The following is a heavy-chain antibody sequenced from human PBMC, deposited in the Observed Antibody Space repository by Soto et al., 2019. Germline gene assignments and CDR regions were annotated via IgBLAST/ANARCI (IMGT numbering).Heavy chain of an antibody. CDR3: ARSEVLRYFDWRYYFDY. D-gene: IGHD3-9*01. CDR1: GGTFSSYA. J-gene: IGHJ4*02. CDR2: IIPIFGTA. V-gene: IGHV1-69*05. Sequence: SVKVSCKASGGTFSSYAISWVRQAPGQGLEWMGGIIPIFGTANYAKKFQGRVTMTRDTSISTAYMELSRLRSDDTAVYYCARSEVLRYFDWRYYFDYWGQGTLVTVSS.